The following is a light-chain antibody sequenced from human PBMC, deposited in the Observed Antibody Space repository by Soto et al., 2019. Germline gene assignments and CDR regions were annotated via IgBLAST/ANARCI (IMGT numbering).Light chain of an antibody. CDR1: QSVRSN. Sequence: EIVMTQSPATLSVSPGERATLSCRASQSVRSNLAWYQQKPGQAPRLLIYGASTRATGIPARFSGSGSGTDFTLTIRRLEPEDFAVYYCQQYGSSGTFGQGTKVDIK. CDR2: GAS. CDR3: QQYGSSGT. J-gene: IGKJ1*01. V-gene: IGKV3-15*01.